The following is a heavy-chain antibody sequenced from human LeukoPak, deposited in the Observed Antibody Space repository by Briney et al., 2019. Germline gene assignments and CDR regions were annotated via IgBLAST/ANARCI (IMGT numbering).Heavy chain of an antibody. CDR3: ARVSREYYFDY. CDR1: GGSISSGGYS. Sequence: SQTLSLTCAVSGGSISSGGYSWSWIRQPPGKGLEWIGYIYHSGSTYYNPSLKSRVTISVDTSKNQFSLKLSSVTAADTAVYYCARVSREYYFDYWGQGTLVTVSS. J-gene: IGHJ4*02. CDR2: IYHSGST. V-gene: IGHV4-30-2*05.